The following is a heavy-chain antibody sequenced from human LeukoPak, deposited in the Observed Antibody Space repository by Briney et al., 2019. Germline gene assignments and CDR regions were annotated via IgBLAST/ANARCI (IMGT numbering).Heavy chain of an antibody. CDR3: ARTGTTLQTVDY. D-gene: IGHD1-1*01. Sequence: ASVRVSCKASGYTFTSYGISWVRQAPGQGLEWMGWISGYNGNTNYAQKLQGRVTMTTDTSTSTVYMELSSLRSEDTAVYYCARTGTTLQTVDYWGQGTLVTVSS. J-gene: IGHJ4*02. V-gene: IGHV1-18*01. CDR1: GYTFTSYG. CDR2: ISGYNGNT.